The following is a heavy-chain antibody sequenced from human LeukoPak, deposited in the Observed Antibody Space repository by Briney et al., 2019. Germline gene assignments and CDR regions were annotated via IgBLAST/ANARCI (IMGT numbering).Heavy chain of an antibody. CDR3: ARVGYGSGSYFDY. CDR1: GYTLTGYY. J-gene: IGHJ4*02. D-gene: IGHD3-10*01. Sequence: ASVKVSCKASGYTLTGYYMHWVRQAPGQGLEWMGWINPNSGGTNYAQKFQGRVTMTRDTSISTAYMELSSLRSEDMAVYYCARVGYGSGSYFDYWGQGTLVTVSS. V-gene: IGHV1-2*02. CDR2: INPNSGGT.